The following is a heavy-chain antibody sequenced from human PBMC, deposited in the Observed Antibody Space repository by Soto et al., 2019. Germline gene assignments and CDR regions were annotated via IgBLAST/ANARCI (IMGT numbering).Heavy chain of an antibody. D-gene: IGHD3-10*01. CDR2: IYYSGST. CDR3: ARGRIPLWYPFDY. J-gene: IGHJ4*02. V-gene: IGHV4-59*01. CDR1: GGSISSYY. Sequence: QVQLQESGPGLVKPSETLSLTCTVSGGSISSYYWSWIRQPPGKGLEWIGYIYYSGSTNYNPSLKIRVTISVDTSKYRFSLKLSSVTAADTAVYYCARGRIPLWYPFDYWGQGTLVTVSS.